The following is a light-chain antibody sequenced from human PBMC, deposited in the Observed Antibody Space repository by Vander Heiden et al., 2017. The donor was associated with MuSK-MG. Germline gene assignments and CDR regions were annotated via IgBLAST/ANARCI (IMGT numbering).Light chain of an antibody. J-gene: IGLJ3*02. Sequence: QSALTQPRSVSGSPGQSVTISCTGTSSDVGGYNYVSWYKQHPGQAPKLMIDEGSRRPAVVPDRFSCSKAGNTAALTIAGLQAEDEADYYCCSYAGSYTWVFGGGTKLTVL. V-gene: IGLV2-11*01. CDR1: SSDVGGYNY. CDR2: EGS. CDR3: CSYAGSYTWV.